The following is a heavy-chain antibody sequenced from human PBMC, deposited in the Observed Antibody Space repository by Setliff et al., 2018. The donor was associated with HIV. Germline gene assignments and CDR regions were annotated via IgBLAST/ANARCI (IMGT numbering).Heavy chain of an antibody. CDR3: ARDAPTEYDYVWGSYRSRGAQSDAFDI. V-gene: IGHV1-69*05. Sequence: SVKVSCKASGGTFSSYAISWVRQAPGQGLEWMGGIIPIFGTANYAQKFQGRVTITTDESTSTAYMELSSLRSEDTAVYYCARDAPTEYDYVWGSYRSRGAQSDAFDIWGQGTMVTVSS. CDR1: GGTFSSYA. CDR2: IIPIFGTA. J-gene: IGHJ3*02. D-gene: IGHD3-16*02.